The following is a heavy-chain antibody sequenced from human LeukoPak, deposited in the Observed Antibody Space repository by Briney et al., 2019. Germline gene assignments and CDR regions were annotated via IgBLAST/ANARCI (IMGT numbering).Heavy chain of an antibody. CDR1: GFTFSSYS. J-gene: IGHJ5*02. D-gene: IGHD6-13*01. CDR2: ISSSSSYI. Sequence: PGGSLRLSCAASGFTFSSYSMNWVRQAPGKGLEWVSSISSSSSYIYYADSVKGRFTISRDNAKNSLYLQMNSLRAEDTAVYYCARAAMYSSSLNWFDPWGQGTLVTVSS. V-gene: IGHV3-21*01. CDR3: ARAAMYSSSLNWFDP.